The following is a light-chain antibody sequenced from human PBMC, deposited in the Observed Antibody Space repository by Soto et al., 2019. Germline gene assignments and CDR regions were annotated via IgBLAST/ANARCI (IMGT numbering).Light chain of an antibody. CDR1: NSDLGAGYY. CDR2: GNS. V-gene: IGLV1-40*01. J-gene: IGLJ3*02. CDR3: QAYDDSLTAFV. Sequence: QPVLTQPPSVSGAPGQTVTISCTGNNSDLGAGYYVHWYQQLPGAAPKLVIFGNSNRPSGVPNRFSGSKSGTSASLAITGLQAEDEADYYCQAYDDSLTAFVFGGGTQLTVL.